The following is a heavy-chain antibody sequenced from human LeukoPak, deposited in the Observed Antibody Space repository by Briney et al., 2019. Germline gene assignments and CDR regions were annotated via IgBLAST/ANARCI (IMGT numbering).Heavy chain of an antibody. J-gene: IGHJ4*02. CDR3: ARRSTHCSGGSCYSDY. CDR2: IYPGDSDT. CDR1: GYSFTSYW. V-gene: IGHV5-51*01. D-gene: IGHD2-15*01. Sequence: GESLKISCKGSGYSFTSYWIGWVRQMPGKGLEWMGIIYPGDSDTRYSPSFQGQVTISADKSISTAYLQWNSLKASDTAMYYCARRSTHCSGGSCYSDYWGRGTLVTVSS.